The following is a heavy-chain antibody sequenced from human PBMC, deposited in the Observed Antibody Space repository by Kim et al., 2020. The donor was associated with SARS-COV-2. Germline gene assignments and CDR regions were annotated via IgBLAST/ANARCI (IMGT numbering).Heavy chain of an antibody. J-gene: IGHJ4*02. D-gene: IGHD3-16*02. CDR2: SEK. V-gene: IGHV3-7*04. Sequence: SEKYYVDYVKGRFTISRDNAKNSLYLQMNSVRAEDTAVYYCARESFTPRWGQGTLVTVSS. CDR3: ARESFTPR.